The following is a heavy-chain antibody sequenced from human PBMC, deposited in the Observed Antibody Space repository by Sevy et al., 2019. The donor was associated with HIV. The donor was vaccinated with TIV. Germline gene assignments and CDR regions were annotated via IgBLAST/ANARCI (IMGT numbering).Heavy chain of an antibody. CDR3: ARVPGGSSRVWCDP. CDR2: IYYSGRT. Sequence: SETLSLTCPVSGGSISSYYWSWIRQPPGKGLEWIGYIYYSGRTNYNPSLKSRVTISVATSKNQFSLKLSSVTAADTAVYYWARVPGGSSRVWCDPWGQGTLVTVSS. V-gene: IGHV4-59*01. CDR1: GGSISSYY. D-gene: IGHD6-6*01. J-gene: IGHJ5*02.